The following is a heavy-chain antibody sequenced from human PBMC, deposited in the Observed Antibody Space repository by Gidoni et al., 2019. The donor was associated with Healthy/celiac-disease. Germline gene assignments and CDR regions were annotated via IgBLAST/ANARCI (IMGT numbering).Heavy chain of an antibody. Sequence: SDYYMSWIRQAPGKGLEWVSYISSSGSTIYYADSVKGRFTISRDNAKNSLYLQMNSLRAEDTAVYYCARFESGDYGRYYYGMDVWGQGTTVTVSS. CDR3: ARFESGDYGRYYYGMDV. V-gene: IGHV3-11*01. D-gene: IGHD4-17*01. CDR2: ISSSGSTI. J-gene: IGHJ6*02. CDR1: SDYY.